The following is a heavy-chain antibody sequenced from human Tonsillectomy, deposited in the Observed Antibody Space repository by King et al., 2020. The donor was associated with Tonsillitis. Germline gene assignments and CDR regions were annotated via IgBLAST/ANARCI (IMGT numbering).Heavy chain of an antibody. Sequence: VQLQESGPGLVKPSETLSLTCTVSGYSISSGYYWGWIRQPPGKGLEWIGSIYYSGSTYYNPSLKSRVTISVDTSKNQFSLKLSSVTAADTAVYYCARRSRYCSGGSCYPITYDYWGQGTLVTVSS. V-gene: IGHV4-38-2*02. CDR3: ARRSRYCSGGSCYPITYDY. D-gene: IGHD2-15*01. J-gene: IGHJ4*02. CDR1: GYSISSGYY. CDR2: IYYSGST.